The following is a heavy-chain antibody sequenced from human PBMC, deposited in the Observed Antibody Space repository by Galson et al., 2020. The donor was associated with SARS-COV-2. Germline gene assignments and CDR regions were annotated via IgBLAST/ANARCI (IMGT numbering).Heavy chain of an antibody. CDR2: INPNSGDP. J-gene: IGHJ4*02. V-gene: IGHV1-2*04. CDR3: ARDRGDTIFGVVIISPFDY. Sequence: ASVKVSCKASGYTFTGYYIHWVRQAPGQGLEWMGWINPNSGDPKYAQKFQGWVTMTRDTSISTAYMELSRLRSDDTAVYYCARDRGDTIFGVVIISPFDYWGPGTLVTVSS. CDR1: GYTFTGYY. D-gene: IGHD3-3*01.